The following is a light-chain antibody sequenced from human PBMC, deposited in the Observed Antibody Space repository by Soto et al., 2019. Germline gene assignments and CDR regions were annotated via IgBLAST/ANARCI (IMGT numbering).Light chain of an antibody. J-gene: IGLJ2*01. Sequence: QSVLTQPPSASGTPGQRVTISCSGSGSNIGTNYVYWYQQLPGTAPKLVISRNDQRPSGVPDRFSASKSGTSASLAISGXXXXXXXDYYCAAWDDSLSVLFGGGTKLTVL. V-gene: IGLV1-47*01. CDR2: RND. CDR3: AAWDDSLSVL. CDR1: GSNIGTNY.